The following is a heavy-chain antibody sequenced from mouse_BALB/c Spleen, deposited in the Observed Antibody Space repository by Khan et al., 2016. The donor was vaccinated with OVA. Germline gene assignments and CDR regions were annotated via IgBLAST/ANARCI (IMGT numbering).Heavy chain of an antibody. CDR3: ARECRYWYFDD. CDR2: INTCTGEP. Sequence: QIQLVQSGPELMKPGETVKISCKASGYTFTNYRMNWMKQAPGKGLKWMGWINTCTGEPTYADDFKGRFAFSLETSASTAYLQLNNLKNEDTATYFCARECRYWYFDDWGEGTTVTVSS. V-gene: IGHV9-3-1*01. J-gene: IGHJ1*01. CDR1: GYTFTNYR.